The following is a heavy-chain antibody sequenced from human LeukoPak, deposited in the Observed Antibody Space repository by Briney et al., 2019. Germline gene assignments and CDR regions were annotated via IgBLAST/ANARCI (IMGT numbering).Heavy chain of an antibody. Sequence: GGSLRLSCADSGFTLSSYAMSWVRQAPGKGLEWVSASSGSDGNTYYADSVMGRFTISRDNAKNTLFLQMNSLRADDTAVYYCAKDQRAYGGHAFAIWGQETMVTVSS. CDR2: SSGSDGNT. V-gene: IGHV3-23*01. J-gene: IGHJ3*02. CDR1: GFTLSSYA. D-gene: IGHD4-23*01. CDR3: AKDQRAYGGHAFAI.